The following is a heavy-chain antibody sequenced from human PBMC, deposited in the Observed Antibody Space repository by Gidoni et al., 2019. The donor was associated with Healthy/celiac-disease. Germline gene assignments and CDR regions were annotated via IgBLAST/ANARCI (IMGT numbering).Heavy chain of an antibody. CDR3: ARAMYYYDSSYAFDI. D-gene: IGHD3-22*01. CDR2: IGTAGDT. J-gene: IGHJ3*02. Sequence: EVQLVASGGGLVQPGGSLRLSCAASGFTFSSYDMHWVRQATGKGLEWVSAIGTAGDTYYPGSVKGRFTISRENAKNSLYLQMNSLRAEDTAVYYCARAMYYYDSSYAFDIWGQGTMVTVSS. V-gene: IGHV3-13*01. CDR1: GFTFSSYD.